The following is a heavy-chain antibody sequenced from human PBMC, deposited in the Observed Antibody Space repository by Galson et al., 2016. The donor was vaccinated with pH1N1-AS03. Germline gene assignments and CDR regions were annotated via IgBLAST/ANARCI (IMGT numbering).Heavy chain of an antibody. V-gene: IGHV1-2*04. CDR2: INTDSGVT. Sequence: SVKVSCKASGYIFTGFYVHWVRQAPGQGLEWMGWINTDSGVTNYAQKFEAWVTMTRDTSVSTAYVELYGLKSDDTAVYYCARDPRGPCTSATCPTTSYFGMDVWGQGTTVIVSS. CDR1: GYIFTGFY. J-gene: IGHJ6*02. CDR3: ARDPRGPCTSATCPTTSYFGMDV. D-gene: IGHD2-2*01.